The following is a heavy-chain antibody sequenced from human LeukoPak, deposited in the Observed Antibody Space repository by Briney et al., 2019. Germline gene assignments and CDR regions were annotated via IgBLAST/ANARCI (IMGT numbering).Heavy chain of an antibody. CDR2: ISYDGSNK. D-gene: IGHD3-10*01. CDR3: LTYYYGSGTFP. J-gene: IGHJ4*02. CDR1: GFAFTTYA. V-gene: IGHV3-30*03. Sequence: GGSLRLSCAASGFAFTTYATHWVRQAPGRGLEWVAVISYDGSNKYYADSVKGRFTISRDNSKNTLYLQMNSLRAEDTAVYYCLTYYYGSGTFPRGQGTLVTVSS.